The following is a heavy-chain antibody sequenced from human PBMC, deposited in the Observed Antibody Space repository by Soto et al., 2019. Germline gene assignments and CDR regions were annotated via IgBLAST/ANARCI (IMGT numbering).Heavy chain of an antibody. CDR1: GASISSRDYY. J-gene: IGHJ4*02. D-gene: IGHD2-8*01. CDR3: GRVMIGTSRHTNSDY. CDR2: IDYNGVT. Sequence: PSAALSLTCTVSGASISSRDYYWGWIRQTPGKGLEWIGNIDYNGVTYYNPSLKSRVTVSKDTSKNQFSLKVASVTAADTAIYYCGRVMIGTSRHTNSDYWGQGTQVTVSS. V-gene: IGHV4-39*01.